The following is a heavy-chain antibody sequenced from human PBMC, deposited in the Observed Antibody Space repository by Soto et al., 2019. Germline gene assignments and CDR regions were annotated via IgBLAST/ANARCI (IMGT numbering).Heavy chain of an antibody. CDR3: ARERGAGTYQGFDY. J-gene: IGHJ4*02. V-gene: IGHV4-4*02. CDR2: IHHTGNI. D-gene: IGHD1-26*01. CDR1: GGSISTNNW. Sequence: QVQLQESGPGLVKPLGTLSLTCVVSGGSISTNNWWHWIRQTPGKGLEWIGEIHHTGNINYSPSLKGRVTMSIDESRNQFSLSLTSVTAADTAVYYCARERGAGTYQGFDYWGQGTLVTVSS.